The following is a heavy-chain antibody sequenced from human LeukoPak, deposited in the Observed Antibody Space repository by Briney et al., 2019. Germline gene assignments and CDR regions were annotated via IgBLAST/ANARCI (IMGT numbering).Heavy chain of an antibody. Sequence: GGTLRLSCAASVVTFSSDGMSWVRQAPGKGLEWVSSITGIGGRAYYADSVKGRFTISRDNSKNTLYLQMNSLRAEDTAVYYCARDRQGWELNYYYSYMDVWGKGTTVTVSS. CDR1: VVTFSSDG. CDR2: ITGIGGRA. J-gene: IGHJ6*03. CDR3: ARDRQGWELNYYYSYMDV. D-gene: IGHD1-26*01. V-gene: IGHV3-23*01.